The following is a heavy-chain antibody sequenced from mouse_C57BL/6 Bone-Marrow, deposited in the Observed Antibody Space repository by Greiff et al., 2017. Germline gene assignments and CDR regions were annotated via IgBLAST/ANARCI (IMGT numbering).Heavy chain of an antibody. J-gene: IGHJ3*01. CDR2: ISSGGSYT. CDR3: ARLGLY. V-gene: IGHV5-6*01. CDR1: GFTFSSYG. D-gene: IGHD4-1*01. Sequence: EVKLMESGGDLVKPGGSLKLSCAASGFTFSSYGMSWVRQTPDKRLEWVATISSGGSYTYYPDSVKGRFTISRDNAKNTLYLQMSSLKSEDTAMYYCARLGLYGGQGTLVTVSA.